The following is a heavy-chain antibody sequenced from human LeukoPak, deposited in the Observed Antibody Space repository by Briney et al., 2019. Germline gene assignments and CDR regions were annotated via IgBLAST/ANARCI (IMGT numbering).Heavy chain of an antibody. CDR1: GGSFSGYY. J-gene: IGHJ4*02. CDR2: INHSGST. D-gene: IGHD4-17*01. V-gene: IGHV4-34*01. Sequence: SETLSLTCAVYGGSFSGYYWSWIRQPPGKGLEWIREINHSGSTNYNPSLKSRVTISVDTSKNQFSLKLSSVTAADTAVYYYARGRMTTVTPNSHFDYWGQGTLVTVSS. CDR3: ARGRMTTVTPNSHFDY.